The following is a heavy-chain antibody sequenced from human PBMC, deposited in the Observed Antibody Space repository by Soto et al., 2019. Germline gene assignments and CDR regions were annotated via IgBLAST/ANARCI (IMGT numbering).Heavy chain of an antibody. Sequence: PSVILSLTCTVAEGSIISGDYYWSWIRQPPGKGLEWIGYIYYSGSTYYNPSLKSRVTISVDTSKNQFSLKLSSVTAADTAVYYCARTMIVVVISDYWGQGTLVTVSS. J-gene: IGHJ4*02. D-gene: IGHD3-22*01. CDR3: ARTMIVVVISDY. CDR2: IYYSGST. V-gene: IGHV4-30-4*01. CDR1: EGSIISGDYY.